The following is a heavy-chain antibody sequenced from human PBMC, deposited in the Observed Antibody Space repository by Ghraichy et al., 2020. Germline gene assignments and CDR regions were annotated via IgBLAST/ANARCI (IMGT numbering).Heavy chain of an antibody. V-gene: IGHV1-46*01. CDR2: INPSGGST. CDR1: GYTFTSYY. Sequence: ASVKVSCKASGYTFTSYYMHWVRQAPGQGLEWMGIINPSGGSTSYAQKFQGRVTMTRDTSTSTVYMNLSSLRSEDTAVYYCARDSSPDRYCSSTSCLRGYRADYYYYYGMDVWGQGTTVTVSS. J-gene: IGHJ6*02. CDR3: ARDSSPDRYCSSTSCLRGYRADYYYYYGMDV. D-gene: IGHD2-2*01.